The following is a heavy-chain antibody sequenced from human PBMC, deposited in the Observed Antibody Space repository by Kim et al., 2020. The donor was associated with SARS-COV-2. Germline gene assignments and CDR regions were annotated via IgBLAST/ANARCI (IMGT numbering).Heavy chain of an antibody. V-gene: IGHV3-48*02. D-gene: IGHD5-18*01. J-gene: IGHJ4*02. Sequence: DSVKGRFTISRDNAKNSLYLQMNSLRDEDTAVYYCARAVGYSYGWVYFDYWGQGTLVTVSS. CDR3: ARAVGYSYGWVYFDY.